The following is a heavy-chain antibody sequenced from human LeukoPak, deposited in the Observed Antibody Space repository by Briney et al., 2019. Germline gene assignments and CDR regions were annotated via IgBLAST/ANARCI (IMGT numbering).Heavy chain of an antibody. J-gene: IGHJ4*02. Sequence: KPSETLSLTCTVSGGSISSSSYYWGWIRQPPGKGLEWIGSIYYSGSTYYDPSLKSRVTISVDKSKNQFSLRLTSVTAADTAVYYCARGPAYSYGYLSYWGQGTLVTVSS. CDR2: IYYSGST. D-gene: IGHD5-18*01. CDR1: GGSISSSSYY. CDR3: ARGPAYSYGYLSY. V-gene: IGHV4-39*07.